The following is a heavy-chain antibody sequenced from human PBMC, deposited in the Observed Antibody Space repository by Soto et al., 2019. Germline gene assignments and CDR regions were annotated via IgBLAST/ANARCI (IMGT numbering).Heavy chain of an antibody. CDR3: ARGGVSTRTFDY. CDR2: IYPSDSDT. J-gene: IGHJ4*02. Sequence: WISWVRQMPGKGLELMGIIYPSDSDTRYRPSFQGQVTISADKSISSAYLQWSSLRASDTAMYYCARGGVSTRTFDYWGQGTPVTVSS. D-gene: IGHD3-3*01. CDR1: W. V-gene: IGHV5-51*01.